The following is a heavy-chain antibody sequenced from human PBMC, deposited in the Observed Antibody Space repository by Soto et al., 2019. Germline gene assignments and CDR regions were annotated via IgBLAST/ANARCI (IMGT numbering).Heavy chain of an antibody. CDR2: LNPNSGGT. J-gene: IGHJ5*02. CDR3: ARGQHYDFWSGYNWFDP. D-gene: IGHD3-3*01. Sequence: QEQLVQSGAEVRKPGASVKVSCKASGYTFTSHDINWVRQASGQGIEWMRWLNPNSGGTGIAQKFQGRVTLTRDTSITTAYLELTSLTSEDTAVYYCARGQHYDFWSGYNWFDPWGQGTLVTVSS. V-gene: IGHV1-8*01. CDR1: GYTFTSHD.